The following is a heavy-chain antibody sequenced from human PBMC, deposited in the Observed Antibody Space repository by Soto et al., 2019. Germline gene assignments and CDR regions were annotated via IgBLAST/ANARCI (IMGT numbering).Heavy chain of an antibody. D-gene: IGHD6-6*01. J-gene: IGHJ4*02. Sequence: EVQLLESGGGLVQPGGSLRLSCAASGFTFSSYAMSWVRQAPGKGLEWVSAISGSGGSTYYADSVKGRFTISRDNSKNTLYLQMNSLRAEDTAVYYCAKDLRVGAARSWEFDYWGQGTLVTVSS. CDR2: ISGSGGST. V-gene: IGHV3-23*01. CDR1: GFTFSSYA. CDR3: AKDLRVGAARSWEFDY.